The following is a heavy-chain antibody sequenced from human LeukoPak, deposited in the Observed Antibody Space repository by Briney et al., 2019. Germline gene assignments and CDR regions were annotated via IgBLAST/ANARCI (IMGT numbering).Heavy chain of an antibody. CDR1: GFTFSAYA. D-gene: IGHD1-26*01. Sequence: PEGSLRLSCAASGFTFSAYAMHWVRQAPGKGLEWVAVISYDGSNKYYADSVKGRFTISGDKSKDTLYLQMKSLRPEDTAVYYCARGPGPIAGAKNPFDIWGQGTMVTVSS. CDR3: ARGPGPIAGAKNPFDI. CDR2: ISYDGSNK. V-gene: IGHV3-30*01. J-gene: IGHJ3*02.